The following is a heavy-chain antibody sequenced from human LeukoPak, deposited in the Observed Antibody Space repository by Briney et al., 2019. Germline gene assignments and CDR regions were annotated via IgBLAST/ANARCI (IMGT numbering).Heavy chain of an antibody. CDR2: IYSGGST. V-gene: IGHV3-53*01. Sequence: PGGSLRLSCAASGFTVSSNYMSWVRQAPGKGLEWVSVIYSGGSTYYADSVKGRFTISRDNSKNTLYLQMNSLRAEDTAVYYCAKARFRGYSPFDYWGQGTLVTVSS. CDR1: GFTVSSNY. J-gene: IGHJ4*02. CDR3: AKARFRGYSPFDY. D-gene: IGHD6-13*01.